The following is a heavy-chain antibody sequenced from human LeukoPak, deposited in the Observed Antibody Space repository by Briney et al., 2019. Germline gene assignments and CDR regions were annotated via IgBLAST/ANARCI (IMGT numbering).Heavy chain of an antibody. D-gene: IGHD6-6*01. Sequence: WGSLRLSCAASGFTFSSYSMSWVRQPPGKGLEWISAISGSGGTTYYAYFVKGRFTSTRDNSKSTLYAQMSSLRAEDTVVYYCAIVVAARQGTIDPWGEGTLVTISS. V-gene: IGHV3-23*01. J-gene: IGHJ5*02. CDR1: GFTFSSYS. CDR3: AIVVAARQGTIDP. CDR2: ISGSGGTT.